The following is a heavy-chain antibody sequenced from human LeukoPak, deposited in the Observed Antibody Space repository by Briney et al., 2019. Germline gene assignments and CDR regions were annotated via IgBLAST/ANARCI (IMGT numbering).Heavy chain of an antibody. V-gene: IGHV4-59*11. CDR1: GDSISSRY. Sequence: SETLSLTCIVSGDSISSRYWGWIRQPPGKGLEWIGYIYYTGNINYNPSLKSRVTMSVDMSKNQFSLKMTSVTAADTAVYYCARDGRHANNHWFDSWGQGTLVTV. J-gene: IGHJ5*01. CDR3: ARDGRHANNHWFDS. CDR2: IYYTGNI. D-gene: IGHD2-2*01.